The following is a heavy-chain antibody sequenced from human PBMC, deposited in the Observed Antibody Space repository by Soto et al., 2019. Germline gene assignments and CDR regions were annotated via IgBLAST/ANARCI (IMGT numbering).Heavy chain of an antibody. CDR1: GYTFTSYA. CDR3: ARRGIAAAGRPDY. D-gene: IGHD6-13*01. V-gene: IGHV1-3*01. CDR2: INAGNGNT. Sequence: QVQLVQSGAEVKKPGASVKVSCKASGYTFTSYAMHWVRQAPGQRLERMGWINAGNGNTKYSQKFQGRVTITRDTSASTAYMELSSLRSEDTAVYYCARRGIAAAGRPDYWGQGTLVTVSS. J-gene: IGHJ4*02.